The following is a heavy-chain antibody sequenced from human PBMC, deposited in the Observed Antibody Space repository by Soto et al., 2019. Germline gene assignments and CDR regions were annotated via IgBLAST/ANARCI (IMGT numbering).Heavy chain of an antibody. J-gene: IGHJ3*02. CDR1: GYTFTSYA. CDR2: INAGNGNT. Sequence: QVQLVQSGAEVKKPGASVKVSCKASGYTFTSYAMHWVRQAPGQRLEWMGWINAGNGNTKYSQKFQGRVTITRDTSASTAYMELSSLRSEDTAVYYCARDVLRFLEWYKNDAFDIWGQGTMVTVSS. D-gene: IGHD3-3*01. CDR3: ARDVLRFLEWYKNDAFDI. V-gene: IGHV1-3*01.